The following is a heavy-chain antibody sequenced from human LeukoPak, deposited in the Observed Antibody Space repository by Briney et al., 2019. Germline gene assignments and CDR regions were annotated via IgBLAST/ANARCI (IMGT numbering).Heavy chain of an antibody. CDR3: ASSTVTTSPYYYYYYMDV. D-gene: IGHD4-17*01. CDR2: INPNSGGT. Sequence: ASVTVSCKASGYTFTGYYMHWVRQAPGQGLEWMGWINPNSGGTNYAQKFQGRVTMTRDTSISTAYMELSRLRSDDTAVYYCASSTVTTSPYYYYYYMDVWGKGTTVTVSS. J-gene: IGHJ6*03. CDR1: GYTFTGYY. V-gene: IGHV1-2*02.